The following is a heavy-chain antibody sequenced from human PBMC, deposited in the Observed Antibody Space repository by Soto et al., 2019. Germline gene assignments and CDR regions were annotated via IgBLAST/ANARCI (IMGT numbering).Heavy chain of an antibody. CDR1: GYTFTSYY. V-gene: IGHV1-46*01. CDR3: ARDSIGGEQLASDSFDV. CDR2: INPSGGST. Sequence: XSVKASCKASGYTFTSYYKHFVRQAPGQGLEWMGIINPSGGSTSYAQKFQVRVTLTRDTSTSTVYMDLSSLRSEDTAVYYCARDSIGGEQLASDSFDVWGQGTLVTVSS. J-gene: IGHJ4*02. D-gene: IGHD6-6*01.